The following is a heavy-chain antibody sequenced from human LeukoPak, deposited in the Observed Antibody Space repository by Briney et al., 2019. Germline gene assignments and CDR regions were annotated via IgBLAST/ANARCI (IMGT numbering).Heavy chain of an antibody. D-gene: IGHD3-10*01. CDR3: ARDSLPLWFGESFPFDY. CDR1: GFTFSSYS. Sequence: PGGSLRLSCAASGFTFSSYSMNWVRQVPGKGLEWVSSISSSSSYIYYADSVKGRFTISRDNAKNSLYLQMNSLRAEDTAVYYCARDSLPLWFGESFPFDYWGQGTLVTVSS. V-gene: IGHV3-21*01. J-gene: IGHJ4*02. CDR2: ISSSSSYI.